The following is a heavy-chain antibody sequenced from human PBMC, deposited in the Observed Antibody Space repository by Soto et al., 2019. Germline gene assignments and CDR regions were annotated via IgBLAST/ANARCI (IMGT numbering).Heavy chain of an antibody. CDR2: IYYSGST. D-gene: IGHD4-17*01. J-gene: IGHJ3*02. CDR1: GGSISSGGYY. CDR3: ARDYGDYVGTGAFDI. Sequence: QVQLQESGPGLVKPSQTLSLTCTVSGGSISSGGYYWSWIRQHPGKVLEWIGYIYYSGSTYYNPSLKSRFTISVDTSKNQFSLKLSSVTAADTAVYYCARDYGDYVGTGAFDIWGQGTMVTVSS. V-gene: IGHV4-31*03.